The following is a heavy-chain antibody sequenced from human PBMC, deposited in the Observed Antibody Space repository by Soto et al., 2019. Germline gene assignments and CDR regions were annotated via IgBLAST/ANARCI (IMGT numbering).Heavy chain of an antibody. CDR2: ISGSGDST. D-gene: IGHD1-26*01. V-gene: IGHV3-23*01. Sequence: EVQLLESGGGLVQPGGSLRLSCAASGFTFSSYAMNWVRQAPGKGLEWVSAISGSGDSTYYVDSVKGRFTISRDNSNIPLYLQMNSLRAEDAAVYYCAKDLPGGLLPTGFDPWGQGTLVTVSS. J-gene: IGHJ5*02. CDR3: AKDLPGGLLPTGFDP. CDR1: GFTFSSYA.